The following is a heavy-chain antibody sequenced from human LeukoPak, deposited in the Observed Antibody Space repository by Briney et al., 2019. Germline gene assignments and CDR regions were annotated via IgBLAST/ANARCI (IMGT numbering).Heavy chain of an antibody. CDR1: GYTLTELS. Sequence: ASVKVSCKVSGYTLTELSMHWVRQAPGKGLEWMGGFDPEDGETIYAQKFQGRVTMTEDTSTDTAYMELSSLRSEDTAVYYCARGGRIVGAMGAYYWGQGTLVTVSS. D-gene: IGHD1-26*01. CDR2: FDPEDGET. J-gene: IGHJ4*02. V-gene: IGHV1-24*01. CDR3: ARGGRIVGAMGAYY.